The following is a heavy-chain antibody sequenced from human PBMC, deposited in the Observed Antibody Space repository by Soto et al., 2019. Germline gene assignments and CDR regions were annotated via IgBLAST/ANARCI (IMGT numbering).Heavy chain of an antibody. CDR1: GFTFSSYA. Sequence: HPGGSLRLSCAASGFTFSSYAMYWVRQAPGKGLEWVAVISYDGSNKYYADSVKGRFTISRDNSKNTLYLQMNSLRAEDTAVYYCARDSYYYDSSGYYYVPEDKYFQHWGQGTLVTVSS. CDR3: ARDSYYYDSSGYYYVPEDKYFQH. CDR2: ISYDGSNK. D-gene: IGHD3-22*01. J-gene: IGHJ1*01. V-gene: IGHV3-30-3*01.